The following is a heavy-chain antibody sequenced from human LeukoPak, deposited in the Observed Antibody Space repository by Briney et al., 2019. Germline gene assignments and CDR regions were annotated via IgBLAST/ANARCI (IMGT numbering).Heavy chain of an antibody. V-gene: IGHV3-30-3*01. J-gene: IGHJ4*02. CDR3: ARIGLGVSFGSGFDY. CDR2: ISYDGRDQ. Sequence: GRSLRLSCVASGFSLRGYAMHWVRQAPGKGGLEWVTMISYDGRDQYYADSVKGRSTISRDDSKNTLFLQMNSLRVEDTAMYHCARIGLGVSFGSGFDYWGQGTLVTVTS. CDR1: GFSLRGYA. D-gene: IGHD3-10*01.